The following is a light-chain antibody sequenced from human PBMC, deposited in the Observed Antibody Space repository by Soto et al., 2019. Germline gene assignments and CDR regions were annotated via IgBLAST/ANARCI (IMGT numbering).Light chain of an antibody. Sequence: EIVLTQSPATLSLSPGESATLSCRASQNVDTYLAWYQQKPGQAPRLLIYGASSRATGIPVRFSGSGSGTDFTLTISRLEPEDFAVYYCQRYGTSTTFGQGTKVDIK. CDR1: QNVDTY. V-gene: IGKV3-20*01. J-gene: IGKJ1*01. CDR3: QRYGTSTT. CDR2: GAS.